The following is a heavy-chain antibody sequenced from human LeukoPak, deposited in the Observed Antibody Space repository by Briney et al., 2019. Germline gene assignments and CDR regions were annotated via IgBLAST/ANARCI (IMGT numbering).Heavy chain of an antibody. CDR3: AKAGPYCSSTSCYMFDY. CDR1: GFTVSSNY. D-gene: IGHD2-2*02. V-gene: IGHV3-66*01. CDR2: IYSGGST. J-gene: IGHJ4*02. Sequence: GGSLRLSCAASGFTVSSNYMSWVRQAPGKGLEWVSVIYSGGSTYYADSVKGRFTISRDNSKNTLYLQMNSLRAEDTAVYYCAKAGPYCSSTSCYMFDYWGQGTLVTVSS.